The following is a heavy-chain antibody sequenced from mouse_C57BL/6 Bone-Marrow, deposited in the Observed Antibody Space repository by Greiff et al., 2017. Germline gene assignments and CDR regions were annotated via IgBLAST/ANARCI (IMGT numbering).Heavy chain of an antibody. V-gene: IGHV2-9-1*01. CDR2: IWTGGGT. D-gene: IGHD1-1*01. Sequence: VQLQESGPGLVAPSQSLSITCTVSGFSLTSYAISWVRQPPGKGLEWLGVIWTGGGTNYNSALKSRLSISKDNSKSQVFLKMNSLQTDDTARYYCARALYGSSYWYFDVWGTGTTVTVSS. CDR3: ARALYGSSYWYFDV. CDR1: GFSLTSYA. J-gene: IGHJ1*03.